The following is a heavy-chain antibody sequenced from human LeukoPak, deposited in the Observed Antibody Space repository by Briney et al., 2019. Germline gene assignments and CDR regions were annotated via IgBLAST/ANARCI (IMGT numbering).Heavy chain of an antibody. J-gene: IGHJ4*02. CDR3: ARDEQESSFDY. CDR2: ISSSGSTI. D-gene: IGHD1-26*01. V-gene: IGHV3-11*01. CDR1: GFTFSDYY. Sequence: GGSLRLSCAASGFTFSDYYMSWIRQAPGKGLEWVSYISSSGSTIYYADSVKGRFTISRDNAKNSLYLQMNSLRAEDTAAYYCARDEQESSFDYWGQGTLVTVSS.